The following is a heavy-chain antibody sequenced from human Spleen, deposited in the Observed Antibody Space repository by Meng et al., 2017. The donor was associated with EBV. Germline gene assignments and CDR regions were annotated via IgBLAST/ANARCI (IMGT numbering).Heavy chain of an antibody. D-gene: IGHD2-2*01. J-gene: IGHJ5*02. CDR3: ARDSTMPENWFDP. CDR1: FGSIISSNW. V-gene: IGHV4-4*02. Sequence: LTVLAPGLCLLSGTSSLSCAVSFGSIISSNWGMWVRQPPGKGLKWIGEIYHSGSTNYNPSLKSRVTISVDKSKNQFSLKLRSVTAMDTAVYYCARDSTMPENWFDPWDQGTLVTVSS. CDR2: IYHSGST.